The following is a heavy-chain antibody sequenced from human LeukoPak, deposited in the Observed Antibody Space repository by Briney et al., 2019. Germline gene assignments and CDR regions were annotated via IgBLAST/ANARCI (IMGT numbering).Heavy chain of an antibody. V-gene: IGHV4-34*01. CDR1: GGSSSGYY. Sequence: PSETLSLTCAVYGGSSSGYYWSWIRQPPGKGLEWIGEVNHSGSTNYNPSLKSRVTMSVDTSKNQFSLKLSSVTAADTAVYYCARGEAAAGPMDYMDVWDTGATVTVSS. CDR2: VNHSGST. CDR3: ARGEAAAGPMDYMDV. D-gene: IGHD6-13*01. J-gene: IGHJ6*03.